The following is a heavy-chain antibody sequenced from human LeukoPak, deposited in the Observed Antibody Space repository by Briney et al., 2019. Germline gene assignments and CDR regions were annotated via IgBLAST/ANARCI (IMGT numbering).Heavy chain of an antibody. CDR1: GFTFSSYW. D-gene: IGHD1-26*01. CDR3: ARVIVGATRYYYYYYMDV. V-gene: IGHV3-7*01. CDR2: IKQDGSEK. Sequence: GGSLRLSCAASGFTFSSYWMSWVRQAPGKGLEWVANIKQDGSEKYYVDSVKGRFTISRDNAKNSLYLQMNSLRAEDTAVYYCARVIVGATRYYYYYYMDVWGKGTTVTVSS. J-gene: IGHJ6*03.